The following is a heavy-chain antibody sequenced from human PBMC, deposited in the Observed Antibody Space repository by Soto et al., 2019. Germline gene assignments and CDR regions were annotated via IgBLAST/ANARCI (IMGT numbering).Heavy chain of an antibody. CDR2: IYYSGST. Sequence: TSETLSLTCTVSGGSISSYYWSWIRQPPGKGLEWIGYIYYSGSTNYNPSLKSRVTISVDTSKNQFSLKLSSVTAADTAVYYCARHGYYDYIWGSYSPNDAFDIWGQGTMVTVSS. D-gene: IGHD3-16*01. CDR1: GGSISSYY. J-gene: IGHJ3*02. CDR3: ARHGYYDYIWGSYSPNDAFDI. V-gene: IGHV4-59*08.